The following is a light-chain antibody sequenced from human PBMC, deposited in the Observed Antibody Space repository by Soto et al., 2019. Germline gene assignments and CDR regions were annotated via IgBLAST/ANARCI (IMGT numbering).Light chain of an antibody. CDR2: GAS. CDR1: QSVSSSY. CDR3: QHYRTS. J-gene: IGKJ4*01. V-gene: IGKV3-20*01. Sequence: EIVLTQSPGTLSLSPGERATLSCRASQSVSSSYLAWYQQKPGQAPRQLIYGASSRATGIPDRFSGSGSGTDFTLTITRLEHDDFAVYYCQHYRTSFGGGTRVEIK.